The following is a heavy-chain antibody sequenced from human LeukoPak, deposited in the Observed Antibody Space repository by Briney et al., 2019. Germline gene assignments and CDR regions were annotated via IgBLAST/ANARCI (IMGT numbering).Heavy chain of an antibody. Sequence: ASVKVSCKASGYTFTNYGISWVRQAPGQGLEWMGWISGYNGKTNYAQKLQGRVTMTTDTSTSTAYMELRSLRSDDTAVYYCAKGRGGTFFFDYWGQGTVVTVSS. J-gene: IGHJ4*02. D-gene: IGHD3-16*01. CDR2: ISGYNGKT. V-gene: IGHV1-18*01. CDR1: GYTFTNYG. CDR3: AKGRGGTFFFDY.